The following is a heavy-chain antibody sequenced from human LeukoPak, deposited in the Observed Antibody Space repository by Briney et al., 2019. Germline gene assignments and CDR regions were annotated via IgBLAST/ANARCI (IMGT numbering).Heavy chain of an antibody. CDR1: GGSFSGYY. V-gene: IGHV4-34*01. Sequence: SETLSLTCAVYGGSFSGYYWSWIRQPPGKGLEWIGEINHSGSTNYNPSLKSRVTISVDTSKNQFSLKLSSVTAADTAVYYCARGFRLNWNNRKYNCCAPGGRGPWVPVS. D-gene: IGHD1/OR15-1a*01. J-gene: IGHJ5*02. CDR2: INHSGST. CDR3: ARGFRLNWNNRKYNCCAP.